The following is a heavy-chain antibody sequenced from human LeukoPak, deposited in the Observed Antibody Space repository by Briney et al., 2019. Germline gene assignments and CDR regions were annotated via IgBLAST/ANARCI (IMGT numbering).Heavy chain of an antibody. V-gene: IGHV7-4-1*02. CDR2: INTKTGNP. CDR3: ARDYYDSSGYISNWFDP. J-gene: IGHJ5*02. Sequence: ASVKVSCKASGYTFSNYVMNWVRQAPGQGPEWMGWINTKTGNPTYAQGFTGRFVFSLDTSVSTAYLQISSLKAEDTAVYYCARDYYDSSGYISNWFDPWGQGTLVTVSS. CDR1: GYTFSNYV. D-gene: IGHD3-22*01.